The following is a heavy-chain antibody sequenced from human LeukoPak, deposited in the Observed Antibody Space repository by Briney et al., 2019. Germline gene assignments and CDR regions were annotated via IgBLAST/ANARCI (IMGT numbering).Heavy chain of an antibody. CDR3: ARGMSEAAYCGGDCYRSIAY. Sequence: SVKVSCKASVGTFSSYAISWVRQAPGQGLEWMGGIIPIFGTANYAQKFQGRVTITTDESTSTAYMELSSLRSEDTAVYYCARGMSEAAYCGGDCYRSIAYWGQGTLVTVSS. J-gene: IGHJ4*02. CDR1: VGTFSSYA. D-gene: IGHD2-21*02. V-gene: IGHV1-69*05. CDR2: IIPIFGTA.